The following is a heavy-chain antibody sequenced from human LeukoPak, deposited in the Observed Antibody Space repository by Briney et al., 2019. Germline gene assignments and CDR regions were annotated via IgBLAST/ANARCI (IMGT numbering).Heavy chain of an antibody. CDR2: ISYSGIT. CDR3: ARGLYPDDAFDI. V-gene: IGHV4-59*08. J-gene: IGHJ3*02. Sequence: SETLSLTCTVSGDSISNYYWSWIRQPPGKGLEWIGYISYSGITNYNPSLKSRVTISLDTSKNHFFLKMRSVTAADTAVYYCARGLYPDDAFDIWGQGTMVTVSS. CDR1: GDSISNYY. D-gene: IGHD3-16*02.